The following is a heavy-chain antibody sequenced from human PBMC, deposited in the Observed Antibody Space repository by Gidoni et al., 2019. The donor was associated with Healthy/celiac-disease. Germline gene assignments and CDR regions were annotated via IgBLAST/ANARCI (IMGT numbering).Heavy chain of an antibody. J-gene: IGHJ6*02. V-gene: IGHV3-15*07. D-gene: IGHD2-15*01. CDR1: GFTFSTAW. CDR2: IKSKTDVRTT. Sequence: EVQLVESGGGLVKPGGSLRLSCEASGFTFSTAWMNWVRQAPGTGLEWVGRIKSKTDVRTTDYASPVKGRFTISRYDSKNTLYLQLNSLKTEDTAVYYCASNIVVVVAAIYYYYGMDVWGQGTTVTVSS. CDR3: ASNIVVVVAAIYYYYGMDV.